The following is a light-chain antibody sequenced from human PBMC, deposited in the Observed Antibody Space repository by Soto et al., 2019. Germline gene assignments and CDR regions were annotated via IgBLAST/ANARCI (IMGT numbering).Light chain of an antibody. Sequence: EIVLTQSPGILSLSPGERATLSCRASQSVSNDFLAWYQQKPGQAPRLLIYDASNRATGIPARFSGSGSGTDFTLTISSLEPEDIAVYYCQQRSNWRVTFGGGTKVEIK. CDR1: QSVSNDF. CDR3: QQRSNWRVT. J-gene: IGKJ4*01. CDR2: DAS. V-gene: IGKV3-11*01.